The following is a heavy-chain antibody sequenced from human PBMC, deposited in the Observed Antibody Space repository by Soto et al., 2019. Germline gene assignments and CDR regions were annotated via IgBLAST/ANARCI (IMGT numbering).Heavy chain of an antibody. CDR1: GGSISSHY. CDR3: ARDGREASGIDV. D-gene: IGHD1-26*01. CDR2: IYYRGNT. V-gene: IGHV4-59*11. J-gene: IGHJ6*02. Sequence: PLETLSLTCTVSGGSISSHYWSWVRQAPGKGLEWIGCIYYRGNTFYNPSLKSRGTISVDTSNNQFSLKLDSVTPADTAVYYCARDGREASGIDVWGQGTAVTVSS.